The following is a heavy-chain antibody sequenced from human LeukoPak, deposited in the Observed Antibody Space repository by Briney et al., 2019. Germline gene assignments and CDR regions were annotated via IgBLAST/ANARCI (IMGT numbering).Heavy chain of an antibody. CDR3: ARHGGSYPYWYFDL. CDR1: GGSISSSSYY. Sequence: KASETLSLTCTVSGGSISSSSYYWGWIRQPPGKGLEWIGSIYYSGSTYYNPSLKSRVTISVDTSKNQFSLKLSSVTAADTAVYYCARHGGSYPYWYFDLWGRGTLVTVSS. D-gene: IGHD1-26*01. CDR2: IYYSGST. J-gene: IGHJ2*01. V-gene: IGHV4-39*01.